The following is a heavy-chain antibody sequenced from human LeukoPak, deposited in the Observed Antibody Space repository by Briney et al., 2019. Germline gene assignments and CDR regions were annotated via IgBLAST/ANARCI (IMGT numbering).Heavy chain of an antibody. CDR3: ARGRFSRSWLDY. D-gene: IGHD6-13*01. CDR1: GGSISSYY. Sequence: SETLSLTCIVSGGSISSYYWSWIRQPPGKGLEWIGYIYYSGSTNYNPSLKSRVTISVDTSKNQFSLKLSSVTAADTAVYYCARGRFSRSWLDYWGQGTLVTVSS. CDR2: IYYSGST. J-gene: IGHJ4*02. V-gene: IGHV4-59*01.